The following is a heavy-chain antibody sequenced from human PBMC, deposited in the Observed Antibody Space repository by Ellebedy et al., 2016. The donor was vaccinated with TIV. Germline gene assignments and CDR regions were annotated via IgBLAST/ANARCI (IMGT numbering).Heavy chain of an antibody. J-gene: IGHJ3*02. Sequence: ASVKVSXXASGYTFTSYYMHWVRQAPGQGLEWMGIINPSGGSTSYAQKFQGRVTMTRDTSTSTVYMELSSLRSEDTAVYYCARAGWFGDPILDAFDIWGQGTMVTVSS. CDR2: INPSGGST. CDR1: GYTFTSYY. D-gene: IGHD3-10*01. V-gene: IGHV1-46*03. CDR3: ARAGWFGDPILDAFDI.